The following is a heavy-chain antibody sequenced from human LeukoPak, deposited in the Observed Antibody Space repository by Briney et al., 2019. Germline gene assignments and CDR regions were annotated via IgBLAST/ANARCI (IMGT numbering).Heavy chain of an antibody. V-gene: IGHV3-48*03. CDR1: GFTFRTYE. D-gene: IGHD5-12*01. CDR2: ISSSGSTM. CDR3: ARDWDSGYDTYYFDY. J-gene: IGHJ4*02. Sequence: GGSLRHSCVASGFTFRTYEMNWVRQAPGKGLEWVSYISSSGSTMYYADSLKGRFTISRDNAKNSLYLQMNSLRAEDTAIYYCARDWDSGYDTYYFDYWGQGTLVTVSS.